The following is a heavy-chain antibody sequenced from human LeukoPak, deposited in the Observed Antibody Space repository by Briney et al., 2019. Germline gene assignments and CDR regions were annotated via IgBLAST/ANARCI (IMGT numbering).Heavy chain of an antibody. J-gene: IGHJ4*02. CDR2: INPNSGGT. D-gene: IGHD3-22*01. V-gene: IGHV1-2*02. CDR1: GYTFTGYY. Sequence: ASVKVSCKASGYTFTGYYMHWVRQAPGQGLEWMGWINPNSGGTNYAQKFQGRVTMTRDTSISTVYMELSSLRSEDTAVYYCARLNYDSSGYYRDYWGQGTLVTVSS. CDR3: ARLNYDSSGYYRDY.